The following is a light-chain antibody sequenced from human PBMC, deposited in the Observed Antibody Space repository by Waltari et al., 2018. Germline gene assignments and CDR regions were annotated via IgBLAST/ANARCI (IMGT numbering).Light chain of an antibody. J-gene: IGLJ2*01. V-gene: IGLV1-47*02. CDR2: YSN. Sequence: QSVLTQPPSASGAPGQSVTISCSGSSSNIGSNYVYWYQQLPGTAPKLLIYYSNQRPSGVPYRFSGSKSGTSASLAITGLRSEDEADYYCAAWDNSLSSVLFGGGTRLTVL. CDR1: SSNIGSNY. CDR3: AAWDNSLSSVL.